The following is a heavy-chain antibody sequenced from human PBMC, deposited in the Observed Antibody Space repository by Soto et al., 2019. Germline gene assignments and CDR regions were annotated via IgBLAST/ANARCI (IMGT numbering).Heavy chain of an antibody. CDR2: IIPIFGTI. J-gene: IGHJ3*02. D-gene: IGHD2-2*01. CDR3: AREGFTFGPGAVGGAFDI. Sequence: QVQLVQSGTEVKKSGSSVKVSCKTSGGTFGSNAISWVRQAPGQGLEWMGGIIPIFGTINNAQRFQGRVTVIADESANIVYMELSSLRFEDTAIYYCAREGFTFGPGAVGGAFDIWGQGTMVIVSS. V-gene: IGHV1-69*12. CDR1: GGTFGSNA.